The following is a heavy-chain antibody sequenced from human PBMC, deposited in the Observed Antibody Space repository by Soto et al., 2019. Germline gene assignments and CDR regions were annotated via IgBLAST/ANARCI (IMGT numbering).Heavy chain of an antibody. CDR1: GYTFTDYY. V-gene: IGHV1-18*04. Sequence: ASVKVSCKASGYTFTDYYMHWVRQAPGQGLEWMGWISAYNGNTNYAQKLQGRVTMTTDTSTSTAYMELRSLRSDDTAVYYCARSGVWEPRDYWGQGTLVTVSS. D-gene: IGHD1-26*01. J-gene: IGHJ4*02. CDR2: ISAYNGNT. CDR3: ARSGVWEPRDY.